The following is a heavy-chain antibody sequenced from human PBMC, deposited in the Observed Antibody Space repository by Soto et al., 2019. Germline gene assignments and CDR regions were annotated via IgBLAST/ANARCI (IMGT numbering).Heavy chain of an antibody. J-gene: IGHJ4*02. CDR3: ARDKGYCSSTSCYNPLFDY. V-gene: IGHV1-3*01. CDR2: INAGNGNT. D-gene: IGHD2-2*02. Sequence: ASVKVSCKASGYTFTTYAMHWVRQAPGQRLEWMGWINAGNGNTKYSQKFQGRVTITRDTSASTAYMDLSSLRSEDTAVYYCARDKGYCSSTSCYNPLFDYWGQGTRVTVSS. CDR1: GYTFTTYA.